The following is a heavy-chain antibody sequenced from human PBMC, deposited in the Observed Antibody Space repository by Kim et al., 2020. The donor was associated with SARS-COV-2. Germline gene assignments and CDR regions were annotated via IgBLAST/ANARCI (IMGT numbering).Heavy chain of an antibody. Sequence: ASVKVSCKASGYMFTSYYIHWVRQAPGQGLEWMGQINPASGGTDLPQKFQGRVTMNRDTSMNTVSLELTRLTSDDTAVYLCARQFNRPGPSSSSPVWFDSWGQGTQVTVSS. V-gene: IGHV1-2*06. J-gene: IGHJ5*01. D-gene: IGHD2-2*01. CDR3: ARQFNRPGPSSSSPVWFDS. CDR2: INPASGGT. CDR1: GYMFTSYY.